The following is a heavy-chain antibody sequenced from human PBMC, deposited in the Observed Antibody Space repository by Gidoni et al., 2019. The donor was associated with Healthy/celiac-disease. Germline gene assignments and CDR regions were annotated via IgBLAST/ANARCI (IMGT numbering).Heavy chain of an antibody. Sequence: QVQLQESGPGLAKPSQTLSLTCTVSGGSISSGGDYWSWIRQHPGKGLEWIGYIYSSGSTYYNPSLKSRVTISVDTSKNQFSLKLSSVTAADTAVYYCARSSGSYYGPTAYNWFDPWGQGTLVTVSS. CDR1: GGSISSGGDY. CDR3: ARSSGSYYGPTAYNWFDP. V-gene: IGHV4-31*03. CDR2: IYSSGST. D-gene: IGHD3-10*01. J-gene: IGHJ5*02.